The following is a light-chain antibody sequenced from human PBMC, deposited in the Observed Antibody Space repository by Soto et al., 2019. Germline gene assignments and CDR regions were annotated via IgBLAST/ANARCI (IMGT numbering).Light chain of an antibody. CDR1: SSDVGGYKY. CDR2: EAS. J-gene: IGLJ1*01. Sequence: QSALTQPASVSGSPGQSITISCTGASSDVGGYKYVSWYQQHPGKAPKLMIYEASNRPSGVSNRFSGSKSGNTASLTISGLQAEDEADYYCSSYTGSNIYVFGTGTKVTVL. V-gene: IGLV2-14*01. CDR3: SSYTGSNIYV.